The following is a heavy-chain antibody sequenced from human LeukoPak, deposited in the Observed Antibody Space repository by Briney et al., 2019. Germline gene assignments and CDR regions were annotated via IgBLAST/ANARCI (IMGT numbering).Heavy chain of an antibody. J-gene: IGHJ6*02. V-gene: IGHV1-2*02. CDR2: INPNSGGT. CDR3: ASSSWSTPYSYYYYVMDV. CDR1: GYTFTGYY. Sequence: ASVKVSCKASGYTFTGYYMHWVRQAPGQGLEWMGWINPNSGGTNYAQKFQGRVTMTRDTSISTAYMELSRLRSDDTAVYYCASSSWSTPYSYYYYVMDVWGQGTTVTVSS. D-gene: IGHD6-13*01.